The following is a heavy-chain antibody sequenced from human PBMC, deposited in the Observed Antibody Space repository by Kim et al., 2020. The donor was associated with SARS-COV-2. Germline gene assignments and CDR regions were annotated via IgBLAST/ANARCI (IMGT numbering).Heavy chain of an antibody. V-gene: IGHV1-8*01. CDR1: GYTFTSYD. CDR3: ARAKLVQGVFYYYYYMDV. CDR2: MNPNSGNT. D-gene: IGHD3-10*01. Sequence: ASVKVSCKASGYTFTSYDINWVRQATGQGLEWMGWMNPNSGNTGYAQKFKGRVTMTRNTSISTADMELSSLRSEDTAVYYCARAKLVQGVFYYYYYMDVWGKGTTVTVPS. J-gene: IGHJ6*03.